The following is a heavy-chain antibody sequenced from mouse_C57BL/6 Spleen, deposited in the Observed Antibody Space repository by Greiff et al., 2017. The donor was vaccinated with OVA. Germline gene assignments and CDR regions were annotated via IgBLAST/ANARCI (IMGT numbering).Heavy chain of an antibody. CDR3: ARSDYGSSYLYAMDY. V-gene: IGHV1-81*01. D-gene: IGHD1-1*01. J-gene: IGHJ4*01. CDR2: IYPRSGNT. Sequence: QVQLKQSGAELARPGASVKLSCKASGYTFTSYGISWVKQRTGQGLEWIGEIYPRSGNTYYNEKFKGKATLTADKSSSTAYMELRSLTSEDSAVYFCARSDYGSSYLYAMDYWGQGTSVTVSS. CDR1: GYTFTSYG.